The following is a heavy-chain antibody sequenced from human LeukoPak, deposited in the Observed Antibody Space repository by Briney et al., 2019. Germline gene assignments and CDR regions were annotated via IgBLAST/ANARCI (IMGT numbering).Heavy chain of an antibody. CDR3: ARAIGSGGLAHYGMDV. D-gene: IGHD3-10*01. Sequence: SGGSLRLSCAASGFTVSSNYMSWVRQAPGKGLEWVSVIYSGGTTYYADSVEGRFTISRDISRNTLYLQMNNLRPEDTAVYFCARAIGSGGLAHYGMDVWGQGTTVTVSS. CDR2: IYSGGTT. V-gene: IGHV3-53*01. CDR1: GFTVSSNY. J-gene: IGHJ6*02.